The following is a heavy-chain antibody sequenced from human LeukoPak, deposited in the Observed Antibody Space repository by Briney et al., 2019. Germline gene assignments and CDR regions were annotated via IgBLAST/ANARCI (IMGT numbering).Heavy chain of an antibody. Sequence: GGSLRLSCAASGFTFSNAWMSWVRQAPGKGLEWVGRIKSKTDGGTTDCAAPVKGRFTISRDDSKNTLYLQMNSLKTEDTAVYYCTNSPAYYDFWSGYSRFDYWGQGTLVTVSS. J-gene: IGHJ4*02. D-gene: IGHD3-3*01. CDR1: GFTFSNAW. CDR2: IKSKTDGGTT. CDR3: TNSPAYYDFWSGYSRFDY. V-gene: IGHV3-15*01.